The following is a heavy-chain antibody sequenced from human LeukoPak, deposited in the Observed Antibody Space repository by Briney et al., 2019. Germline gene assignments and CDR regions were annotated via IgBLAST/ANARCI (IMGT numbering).Heavy chain of an antibody. D-gene: IGHD3-22*01. CDR1: GFTFSSYW. Sequence: GGSLRLSCAASGFTFSSYWMSWVRQAPGKGLEWVANIKQDGSEKYYVDSVKGRFTISRDNAKNSLYLQMNSPRAEDTAVYYCARDSETYYYDSSGYYYPYYFDYWGQGTLVTVSS. CDR2: IKQDGSEK. V-gene: IGHV3-7*01. J-gene: IGHJ4*02. CDR3: ARDSETYYYDSSGYYYPYYFDY.